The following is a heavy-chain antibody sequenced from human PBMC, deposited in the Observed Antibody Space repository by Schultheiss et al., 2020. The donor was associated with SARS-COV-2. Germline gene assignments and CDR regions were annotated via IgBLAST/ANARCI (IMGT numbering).Heavy chain of an antibody. Sequence: SETLSLTCTVSGGSISSGSYYWSWIRQPAGKGLEWIGRIYTSGSTNYNPSLKSRVTMSVDTSKNQFSLKLSSVTAADTAVYYCARDAYRQQLANRNYYYYGMDVWGQGTTVTVSS. J-gene: IGHJ6*02. CDR1: GGSISSGSYY. CDR3: ARDAYRQQLANRNYYYYGMDV. V-gene: IGHV4-61*02. CDR2: IYTSGST. D-gene: IGHD6-13*01.